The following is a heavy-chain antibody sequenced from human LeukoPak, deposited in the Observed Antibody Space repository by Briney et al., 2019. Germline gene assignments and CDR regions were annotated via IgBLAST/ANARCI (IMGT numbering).Heavy chain of an antibody. CDR2: IYTSGST. D-gene: IGHD3-22*01. Sequence: SQTLSLTCTVSGGSISSGSYYWSWIRQPAGKGLEWIGRIYTSGSTNYNPSLKSRVTISVDTSKNQFSLKLSSVTAADTAVYYCARVVKYYYDSSGSYYFDYWGQGTLVTVSS. J-gene: IGHJ4*02. CDR1: GGSISSGSYY. CDR3: ARVVKYYYDSSGSYYFDY. V-gene: IGHV4-61*02.